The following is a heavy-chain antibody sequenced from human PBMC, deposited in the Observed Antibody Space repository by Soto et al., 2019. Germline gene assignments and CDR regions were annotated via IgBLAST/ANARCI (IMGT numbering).Heavy chain of an antibody. V-gene: IGHV1-8*01. Sequence: TCTVSGGSISNYYWSWIRQATGQGLEWMGWMNPNSGNTGYAQKFQGRVTMTRNTSISTAYMELSSLRSEDTAVYYCARGAAFDIWGQGTMVTVS. CDR2: MNPNSGNT. J-gene: IGHJ3*02. CDR3: ARGAAFDI. CDR1: GGSISNYY.